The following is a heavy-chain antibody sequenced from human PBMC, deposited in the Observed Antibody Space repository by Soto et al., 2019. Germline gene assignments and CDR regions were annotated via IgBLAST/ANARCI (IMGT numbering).Heavy chain of an antibody. J-gene: IGHJ4*02. CDR3: AKVMVGAPRHPDVDH. CDR2: LHHSGGT. Sequence: LQLQESGPGLVKPSETLSLTCTVSGGSITNSDYFWAGIRQPPGKGLGGIGSLHHSGGTYYISSLKSRATISADAPKNQLSLNLKSVTAADTAVYYCAKVMVGAPRHPDVDHWGQGALVTVSS. V-gene: IGHV4-39*01. D-gene: IGHD2-15*01. CDR1: GGSITNSDYF.